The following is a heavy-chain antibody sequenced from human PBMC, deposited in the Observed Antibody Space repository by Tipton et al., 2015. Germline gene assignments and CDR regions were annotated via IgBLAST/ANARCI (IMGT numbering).Heavy chain of an antibody. CDR3: ARARGRHGGLFDS. Sequence: TLSLICSVSSDSITKYYWSWLRQPPGKELEWIGYIQFSGSTNYNPSLKSRVTISVDTSKTQFSLKMSSVTASDTAVYYCARARGRHGGLFDSWGQGILVTVSS. J-gene: IGHJ4*02. V-gene: IGHV4-59*01. D-gene: IGHD4-23*01. CDR2: IQFSGST. CDR1: SDSITKYY.